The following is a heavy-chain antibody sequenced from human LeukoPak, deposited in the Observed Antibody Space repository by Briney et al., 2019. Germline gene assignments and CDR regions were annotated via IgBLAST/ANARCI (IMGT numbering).Heavy chain of an antibody. D-gene: IGHD3-9*01. V-gene: IGHV3-23*01. J-gene: IGHJ4*02. CDR3: AKDGGGVRYFAWLVTPDY. CDR1: GFTFSSYA. CDR2: ISGSGGST. Sequence: GGSLRLSCAASGFTFSSYAMSWVRQAPGKGLEWVSAISGSGGSTYYADSVKGRFTISRDNSKNTLYLQMNSLRAGDTAVYYCAKDGGGVRYFAWLVTPDYWGQGTLVTVSS.